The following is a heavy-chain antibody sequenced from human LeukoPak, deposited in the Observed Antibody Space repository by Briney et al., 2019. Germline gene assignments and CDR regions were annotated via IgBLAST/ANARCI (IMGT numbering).Heavy chain of an antibody. Sequence: APVKVSCPASGYTFTIYYMHWVGQAPGQGLEWMGIINPSGGSTSYAQKFQGRVTMTRDTSTSTVYMELSSLRSEETAVYYCARERGRIVLMVYAIGYWGQGTLVTVSS. D-gene: IGHD2-8*01. CDR2: INPSGGST. V-gene: IGHV1-46*01. J-gene: IGHJ4*02. CDR1: GYTFTIYY. CDR3: ARERGRIVLMVYAIGY.